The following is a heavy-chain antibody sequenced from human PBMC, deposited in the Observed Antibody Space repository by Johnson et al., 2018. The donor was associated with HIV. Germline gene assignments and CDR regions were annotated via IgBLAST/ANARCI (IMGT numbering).Heavy chain of an antibody. CDR1: GFTFSSYA. V-gene: IGHV3-30*04. CDR3: AKDMRGLVSTGGVVGAFDI. Sequence: QVQLVESGGGVVQPGRSLRLSCAASGFTFSSYAMHWVRQAPGKGLEWVAVISYDGSNKYYADSVKGRFTISRDNSKNSLYLQMNSLRAEDTALYYCAKDMRGLVSTGGVVGAFDIWGQGTMVTVSS. J-gene: IGHJ3*02. CDR2: ISYDGSNK. D-gene: IGHD2-8*02.